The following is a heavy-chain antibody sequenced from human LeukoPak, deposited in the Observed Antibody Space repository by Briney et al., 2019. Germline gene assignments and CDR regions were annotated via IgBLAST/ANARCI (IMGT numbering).Heavy chain of an antibody. CDR1: GGSISSRSYY. Sequence: SKTLSLTCTVSGGSISSRSYYWGWIRQPPGKGLEWIGSIYYSGSTYSDPSLESRVTISVETSKNQFSLKMSSVTAADTAVYYCARDVYSGSYYADYWGQGTLVTVSS. CDR3: ARDVYSGSYYADY. D-gene: IGHD1-26*01. J-gene: IGHJ4*02. V-gene: IGHV4-39*07. CDR2: IYYSGST.